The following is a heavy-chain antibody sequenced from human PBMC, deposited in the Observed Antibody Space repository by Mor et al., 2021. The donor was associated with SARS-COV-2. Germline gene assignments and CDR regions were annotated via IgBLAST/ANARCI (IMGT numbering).Heavy chain of an antibody. Sequence: NVKQDGSETYYVDYVKGRFTISRDNAKNSLYLQMSSLRAEDTAVYYCARDSPYSSSFFFDYWGQGT. D-gene: IGHD6-6*01. V-gene: IGHV3-7*01. CDR2: VKQDGSET. CDR3: ARDSPYSSSFFFDY. J-gene: IGHJ4*02.